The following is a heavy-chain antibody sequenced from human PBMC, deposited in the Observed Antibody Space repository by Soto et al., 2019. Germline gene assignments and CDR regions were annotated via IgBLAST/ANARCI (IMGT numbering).Heavy chain of an antibody. V-gene: IGHV4-59*01. D-gene: IGHD6-13*01. CDR3: ARGRETYSSSSTVAWDKYYYYGMDV. J-gene: IGHJ6*02. CDR1: GGSISSYY. Sequence: SETLSLTCTVSGGSISSYYWSWIRQPPGKGLEWIGYIYYSGSTNYNPSLKSRVTISVDTSKNQFSLKLSSVTAADTAVYYCARGRETYSSSSTVAWDKYYYYGMDVWGQGTTVTVS. CDR2: IYYSGST.